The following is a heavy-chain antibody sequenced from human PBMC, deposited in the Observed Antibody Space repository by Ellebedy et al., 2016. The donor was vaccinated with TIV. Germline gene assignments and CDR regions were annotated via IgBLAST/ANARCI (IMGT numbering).Heavy chain of an antibody. Sequence: AASVNVSCKASGYTFSNYFVHWVRQAPGQGLEWMGIINPSSGSTTYAQKLQGRLTMTRDTSTSPVYMELSSLRSEDTAVYYCARARSSGWLHTPDYWGQGLLVTVSS. CDR1: GYTFSNYF. CDR2: INPSSGST. CDR3: ARARSSGWLHTPDY. J-gene: IGHJ4*02. D-gene: IGHD6-19*01. V-gene: IGHV1-46*04.